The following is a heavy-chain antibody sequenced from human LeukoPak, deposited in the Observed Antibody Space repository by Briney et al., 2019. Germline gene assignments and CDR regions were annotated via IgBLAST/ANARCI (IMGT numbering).Heavy chain of an antibody. V-gene: IGHV3-23*01. CDR1: GFTFSSYA. CDR3: AKMIRGVNDFDY. Sequence: PGGSLRLSCAASGFTFSSYAMSWVRQAPGKGLEWVSAISGSGGGTYYADSVKGRFTISRDNSKNMLYLQMNSLRAEDTALYYCAKMIRGVNDFDYWGRGTLVTVSS. CDR2: ISGSGGGT. D-gene: IGHD3-10*01. J-gene: IGHJ4*02.